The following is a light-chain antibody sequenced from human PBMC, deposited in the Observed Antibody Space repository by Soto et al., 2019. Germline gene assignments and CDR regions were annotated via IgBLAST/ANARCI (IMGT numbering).Light chain of an antibody. CDR1: SSDVGNYEL. Sequence: QSVLTQPASVSGSPGQSITISCIGTSSDVGNYELVSWYQQLPGKAPKLIIYEVTKRPSGVPNRFSGSKSGNTASLTISGLLAEDEADYHCCSFAGGSTYVVFGGGTKLTV. CDR3: CSFAGGSTYVV. CDR2: EVT. J-gene: IGLJ2*01. V-gene: IGLV2-23*02.